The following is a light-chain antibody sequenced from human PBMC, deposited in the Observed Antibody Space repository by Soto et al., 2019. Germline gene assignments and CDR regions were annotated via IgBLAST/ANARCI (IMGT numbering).Light chain of an antibody. V-gene: IGKV3-15*01. CDR3: QQYNSWPPIT. J-gene: IGKJ5*01. CDR2: DAS. CDR1: ESVSRN. Sequence: ELVMTQSAATLSVSPCERATLSCRSSESVSRNLAWYQQKPGQAPRLLIYDASTRATGIPDRFSGGGSGTEFTLTISSLQSEDFVVYYCQQYNSWPPITFGQGTRLEIK.